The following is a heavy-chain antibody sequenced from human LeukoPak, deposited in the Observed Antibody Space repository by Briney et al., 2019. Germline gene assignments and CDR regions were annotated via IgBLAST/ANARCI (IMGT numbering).Heavy chain of an antibody. Sequence: GRSLRLSCATSGFNFDDYAMHWVRQAPGKGLEWVSGISWNSGRVAYADAVKGRFTISRDNAKNSLYLQMNSLRAEDTALYYCAKDMSPVWSGYPRGGLDYWGQGTLVTVSS. CDR1: GFNFDDYA. V-gene: IGHV3-9*01. CDR3: AKDMSPVWSGYPRGGLDY. J-gene: IGHJ4*02. D-gene: IGHD3-3*01. CDR2: ISWNSGRV.